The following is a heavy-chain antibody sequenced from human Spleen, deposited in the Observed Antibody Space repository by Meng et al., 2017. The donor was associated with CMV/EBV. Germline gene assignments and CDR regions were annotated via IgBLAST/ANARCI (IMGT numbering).Heavy chain of an antibody. CDR1: GYIFSTYA. J-gene: IGHJ4*02. V-gene: IGHV1-3*01. CDR3: ARGRRVTEDY. D-gene: IGHD2-21*02. CDR2: INVGNGDT. Sequence: KVSCKASGYIFSTYAIHWVRQAPGQGLEWMGWINVGNGDTKFSQKVQGRVTMTRNTSISTAYMELSSLRSEDTAVYYCARGRRVTEDYWGQGTLVTVSS.